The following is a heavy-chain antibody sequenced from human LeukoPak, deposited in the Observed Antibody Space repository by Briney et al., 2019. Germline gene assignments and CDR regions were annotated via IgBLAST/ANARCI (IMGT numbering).Heavy chain of an antibody. CDR3: ARRGVAVAGNAKYYFDY. CDR2: IYPGDSDT. Sequence: GESLKISCKGSGYSFTSYWIGWVRQMPGKGLEWMGTIYPGDSDTRYSPSFQGQVTISADKSISTAYLQWSSLKASDTAMYYYARRGVAVAGNAKYYFDYWGQGTLVTVSS. CDR1: GYSFTSYW. D-gene: IGHD6-19*01. V-gene: IGHV5-51*01. J-gene: IGHJ4*02.